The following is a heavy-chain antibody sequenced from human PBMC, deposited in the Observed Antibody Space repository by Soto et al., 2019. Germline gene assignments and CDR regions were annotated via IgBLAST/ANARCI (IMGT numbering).Heavy chain of an antibody. CDR2: IYYSGST. CDR1: GGSISSGGDY. CDR3: ARGPGYYSNLAYYYYYGMDV. Sequence: TLSLTFTVSGGSISSGGDYWSWIRQHPGKGLEWIGYIYYSGSTYYNPSLKSRVTISVDTSKNQFSLKLSSVTAADTAVYYCARGPGYYSNLAYYYYYGMDVCGQGTTVTVSS. D-gene: IGHD4-4*01. V-gene: IGHV4-31*03. J-gene: IGHJ6*02.